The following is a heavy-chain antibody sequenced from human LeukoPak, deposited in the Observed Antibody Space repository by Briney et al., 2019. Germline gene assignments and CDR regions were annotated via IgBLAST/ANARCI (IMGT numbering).Heavy chain of an antibody. Sequence: GGSLRLSCAASGFTLSSFWMSWVRQAPGKGLEWVADTDKDGSVTKCVDSVKGRFTFSRDNAKNSLFLQMNSLRAEDTAMYYCARDRGWFYFDLWGQGTMVIVSS. V-gene: IGHV3-7*01. CDR2: TDKDGSVT. J-gene: IGHJ3*01. CDR1: GFTLSSFW. D-gene: IGHD2-15*01. CDR3: ARDRGWFYFDL.